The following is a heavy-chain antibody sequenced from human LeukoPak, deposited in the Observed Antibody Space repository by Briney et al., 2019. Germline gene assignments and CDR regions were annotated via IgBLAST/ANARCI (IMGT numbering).Heavy chain of an antibody. J-gene: IGHJ4*02. CDR2: FDPKDGET. Sequence: ASVKVSCKVSGYTLTELSMHWVRQAPGKGLEWMGGFDPKDGETIYAQKFQGRVTMTEDTSTDTAYVELSSLRSEDTAVYYCATSTFYDTLKPYYFDYWGQGTLVTVSS. V-gene: IGHV1-24*01. CDR3: ATSTFYDTLKPYYFDY. D-gene: IGHD3-9*01. CDR1: GYTLTELS.